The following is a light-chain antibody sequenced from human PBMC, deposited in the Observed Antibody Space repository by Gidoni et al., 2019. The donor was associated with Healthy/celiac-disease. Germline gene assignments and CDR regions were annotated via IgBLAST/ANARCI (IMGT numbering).Light chain of an antibody. V-gene: IGLV2-11*01. CDR3: CSYAGRYKPNYV. J-gene: IGLJ1*01. Sequence: QSALTQPRSVSGSPGQSVTISCIGTSSDVGGYNYVSWYQQHPGKAPKLMIYDVSKRPSGVPGRFSGSKSGNTASLTISGLQGEDEAEYYCCSYAGRYKPNYVFGTGTRVAVL. CDR1: SSDVGGYNY. CDR2: DVS.